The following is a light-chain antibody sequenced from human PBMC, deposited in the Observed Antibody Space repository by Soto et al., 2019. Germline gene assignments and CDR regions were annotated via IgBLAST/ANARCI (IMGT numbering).Light chain of an antibody. Sequence: ESVLTQSPGTLSLSPGERATLSCRATQSVTNNYFAWYQQKPGRSPRLLIYGVSSRATDIPDRFSGSGSGTDFTLTISRLEPEDFVVYYCQQYSSLPHTFGQGTKLEVK. CDR1: QSVTNNY. V-gene: IGKV3-20*01. J-gene: IGKJ2*01. CDR3: QQYSSLPHT. CDR2: GVS.